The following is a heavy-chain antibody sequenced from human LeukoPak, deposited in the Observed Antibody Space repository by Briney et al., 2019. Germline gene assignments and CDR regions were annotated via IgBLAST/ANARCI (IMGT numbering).Heavy chain of an antibody. J-gene: IGHJ5*02. D-gene: IGHD6-6*01. CDR2: IKQDGSEK. CDR1: GFTFSSSW. V-gene: IGHV3-7*03. CDR3: ARDGPYSTSSTHPP. Sequence: PGGSLRLSCAASGFTFSSSWMSWVRQAPGKGLEWVANIKQDGSEKYYVGSVKGRFTISRDNAKNSLYLQVDSLRAEDTAVYYCARDGPYSTSSTHPPWGQGTLVTVSS.